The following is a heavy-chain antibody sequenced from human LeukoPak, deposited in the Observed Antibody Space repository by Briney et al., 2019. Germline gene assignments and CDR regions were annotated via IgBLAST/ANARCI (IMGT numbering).Heavy chain of an antibody. J-gene: IGHJ3*02. D-gene: IGHD1-26*01. CDR3: ARPPGWELLFDI. V-gene: IGHV4-39*01. CDR2: IYYSGST. Sequence: WVRQPPGKGLEWIGSIYYSGSTYYNPSLKSRVTISVDTSKNQFSLKLSSVTAADTAVYYCARPPGWELLFDIWGQGTMVTVSS.